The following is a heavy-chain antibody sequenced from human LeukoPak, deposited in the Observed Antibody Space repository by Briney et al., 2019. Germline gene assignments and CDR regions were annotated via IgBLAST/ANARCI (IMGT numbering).Heavy chain of an antibody. V-gene: IGHV3-7*01. CDR2: IKQDGTEK. CDR1: GSTFSSHW. D-gene: IGHD2-15*01. Sequence: GGSLRLSCAASGSTFSSHWMSWVRQAPGKGLEWVANIKQDGTEKYYVDSVKGRFTIFRDNAKNTLFLQMNSLRVEDTAVYYCAGGSTLNRGLVYYWGQGTLVTVSS. J-gene: IGHJ4*02. CDR3: AGGSTLNRGLVYY.